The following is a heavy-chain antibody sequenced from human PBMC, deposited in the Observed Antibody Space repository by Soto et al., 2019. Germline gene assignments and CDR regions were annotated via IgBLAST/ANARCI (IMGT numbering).Heavy chain of an antibody. V-gene: IGHV1-69*01. J-gene: IGHJ4*02. CDR3: AIDGGRHSGGIDY. CDR2: TIPIFGTA. CDR1: GGTFSSYS. D-gene: IGHD1-26*01. Sequence: QVQLVQSGAEVKKPGSSVKVSCKASGGTFSSYSINWVRQAPGPGLEWMGETIPIFGTANYAQKFQGRVTSTADDSTSTAFMALSSLRSEGTAVYSCAIDGGRHSGGIDYWGQGTLVTVSS.